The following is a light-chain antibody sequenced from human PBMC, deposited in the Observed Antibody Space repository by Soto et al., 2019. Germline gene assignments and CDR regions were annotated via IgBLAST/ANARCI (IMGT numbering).Light chain of an antibody. CDR2: DVS. CDR1: SSDVGGYNY. CDR3: SSYTRSSTPYV. J-gene: IGLJ1*01. Sequence: QSALTQPASVSGSPGQSITISCTGTSSDVGGYNYVSWYQQHPGKAPKLMIYDVSNRPSGVSNRFSGSKSGNTASLTISGLQAEDEADYYSSSYTRSSTPYVFGTGTKLTAL. V-gene: IGLV2-14*01.